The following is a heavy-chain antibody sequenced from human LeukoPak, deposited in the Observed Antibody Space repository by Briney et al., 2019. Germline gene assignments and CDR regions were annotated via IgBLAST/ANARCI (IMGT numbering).Heavy chain of an antibody. Sequence: SETLSLTYTVSGGSISSHYWSWIRQPPGKGLEWIGYIYYSGSTNYNPSLKSRVTISVDTSKNQFSLKLSSVTAADTAVYYCARADCSSTSCYPAYWGQGTLVTVSS. D-gene: IGHD2-2*01. CDR1: GGSISSHY. J-gene: IGHJ4*02. CDR2: IYYSGST. CDR3: ARADCSSTSCYPAY. V-gene: IGHV4-59*11.